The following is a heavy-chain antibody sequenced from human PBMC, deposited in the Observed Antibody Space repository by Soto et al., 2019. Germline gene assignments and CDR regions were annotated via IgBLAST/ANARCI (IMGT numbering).Heavy chain of an antibody. CDR3: ARDRPTWQLVTFAY. V-gene: IGHV3-11*01. CDR2: ISSSGSTI. D-gene: IGHD6-6*01. J-gene: IGHJ4*02. Sequence: WGSLRLSCAASGFTFSDYYMSWIRQAPGKGLEWVSYISSSGSTIYYADSVKGRFTISRDNAKNSLYLQMNSLRAEDTAVYYCARDRPTWQLVTFAYWGQGNLVTVSS. CDR1: GFTFSDYY.